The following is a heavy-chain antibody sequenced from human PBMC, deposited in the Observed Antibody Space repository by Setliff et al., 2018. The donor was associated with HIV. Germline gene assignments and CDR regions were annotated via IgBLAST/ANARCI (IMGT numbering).Heavy chain of an antibody. CDR2: MNPNSGNT. CDR3: ASSWSRVPYYGLDV. J-gene: IGHJ6*02. Sequence: GASVKVSCKASGYTFTSYDVNWVRQAPGQGLEWMGWMNPNSGNTGYAQNFQGRVTMTRNTSISTAYMELTSLRSEDSAVYYCASSWSRVPYYGLDVWGQGTTVTVSS. D-gene: IGHD6-13*01. V-gene: IGHV1-8*01. CDR1: GYTFTSYD.